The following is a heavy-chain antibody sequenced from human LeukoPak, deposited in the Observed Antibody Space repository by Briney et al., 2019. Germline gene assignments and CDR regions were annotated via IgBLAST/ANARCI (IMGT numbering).Heavy chain of an antibody. D-gene: IGHD5-12*01. V-gene: IGHV3-23*01. CDR1: GFTFSSYA. J-gene: IGHJ4*02. CDR2: ISGSGGST. CDR3: AKKNYDSWYFDY. Sequence: GGSLRLSCAASGFTFSSYAMSWVRQAPGKGLEWVSAISGSGGSTYYADSVKGRFTISRDNSKNTLYLQMNSLRDEDTAVYYCAKKNYDSWYFDYWGQGTLVTVSS.